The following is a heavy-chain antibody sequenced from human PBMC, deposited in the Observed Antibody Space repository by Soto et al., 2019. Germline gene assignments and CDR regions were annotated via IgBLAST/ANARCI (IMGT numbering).Heavy chain of an antibody. D-gene: IGHD6-6*01. Sequence: EASVKVSCKASGYTFTSYYMHWVRQAPGQGLEWMGWISAYNGNTNYAQKLQGRVTMTTDTSTSTAYMELRSLRSDDTAVYYCARDPLKTSLYSSSPHALDYWGQGTLVTVSS. CDR2: ISAYNGNT. CDR1: GYTFTSYY. V-gene: IGHV1-18*04. CDR3: ARDPLKTSLYSSSPHALDY. J-gene: IGHJ4*02.